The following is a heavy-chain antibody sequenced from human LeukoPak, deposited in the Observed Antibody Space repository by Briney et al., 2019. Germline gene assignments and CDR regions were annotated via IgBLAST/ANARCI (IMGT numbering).Heavy chain of an antibody. Sequence: ASVKVSCKASGYTFTSYGISWVRQAPGQGLEWMGWISAYNGNTNYAQKFQGRVTITADESTSTAYMELSSLRSEDTAVYYCATQDTAMDMDVWGKGTTVTVSS. J-gene: IGHJ6*03. D-gene: IGHD5-18*01. CDR3: ATQDTAMDMDV. CDR2: ISAYNGNT. CDR1: GYTFTSYG. V-gene: IGHV1-18*01.